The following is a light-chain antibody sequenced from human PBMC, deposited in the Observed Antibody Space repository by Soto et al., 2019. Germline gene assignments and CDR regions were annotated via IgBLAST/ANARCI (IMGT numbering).Light chain of an antibody. V-gene: IGKV1-39*01. Sequence: DIHMSQSPSFLSASVGASVTITCRANQTITHYLNWYQQKPGRAPALLFYDASSLQSGVPSRFSGRGSGTDFSLTISSLQLADLATYYCQQSYVLPRTFGQGTKVEI. J-gene: IGKJ1*01. CDR2: DAS. CDR3: QQSYVLPRT. CDR1: QTITHY.